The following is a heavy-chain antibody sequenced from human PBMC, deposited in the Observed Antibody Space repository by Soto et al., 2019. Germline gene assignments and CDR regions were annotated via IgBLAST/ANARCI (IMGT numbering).Heavy chain of an antibody. CDR2: IYWDDDK. J-gene: IGHJ4*02. Sequence: QITLKESGPTLVKPTQTLTLTCTFSGFSLSTRGAGVVWIRQPPGKDLECLALIYWDDDKRYSPPLKNRLTITKDTSKNHVVLTMTNMDPVDTATYYCAHNDYYGSVRQTYYFDYWGQGTLVTVSS. CDR1: GFSLSTRGAG. D-gene: IGHD3-10*01. CDR3: AHNDYYGSVRQTYYFDY. V-gene: IGHV2-5*02.